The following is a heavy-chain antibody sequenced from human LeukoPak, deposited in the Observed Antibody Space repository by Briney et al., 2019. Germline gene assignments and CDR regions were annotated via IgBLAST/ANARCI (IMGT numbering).Heavy chain of an antibody. CDR3: ARTYICGGDCYSFDY. J-gene: IGHJ4*02. D-gene: IGHD2-21*02. CDR2: IYTSGST. CDR1: GGSIGSGSYY. Sequence: PSETLSLTCTVSGGSIGSGSYYWSWIRQPAGKGLEWIGRIYTSGSTNYNPSLKSRVTISVDTSKNQFSLKLSSVTAADTAVYYCARTYICGGDCYSFDYWGQGTLVIVSS. V-gene: IGHV4-61*02.